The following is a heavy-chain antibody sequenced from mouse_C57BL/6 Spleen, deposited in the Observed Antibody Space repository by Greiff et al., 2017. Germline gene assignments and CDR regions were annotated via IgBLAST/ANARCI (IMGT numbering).Heavy chain of an antibody. J-gene: IGHJ2*01. CDR3: ARSRDGGGFFDC. Sequence: QVQLQQPGAELVKPGASVKLSCKASGYTFTSYWMQWVKQRPGQGLEWIGEIDPSDSYTNYNQKFKGKATLTVDTSSSTAYMQLSSLTSEDSAVYYCARSRDGGGFFDCWGQGTTLTVSS. V-gene: IGHV1-50*01. CDR2: IDPSDSYT. D-gene: IGHD3-3*01. CDR1: GYTFTSYW.